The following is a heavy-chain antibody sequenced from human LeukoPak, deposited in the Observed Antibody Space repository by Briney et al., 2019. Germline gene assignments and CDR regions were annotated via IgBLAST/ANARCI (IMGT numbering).Heavy chain of an antibody. CDR1: GGTFSSYA. V-gene: IGHV1-69*13. J-gene: IGHJ4*02. CDR3: ARDGISDYDILTGYLGNYFDY. Sequence: SVKVTCKASGGTFSSYAISWVRQAPGQGLEWMGGIIPIFGTANYAQKFQGRVTITADESTSTAYMELSSLRSEDTAVYYCARDGISDYDILTGYLGNYFDYWGQGTLVTVSS. CDR2: IIPIFGTA. D-gene: IGHD3-9*01.